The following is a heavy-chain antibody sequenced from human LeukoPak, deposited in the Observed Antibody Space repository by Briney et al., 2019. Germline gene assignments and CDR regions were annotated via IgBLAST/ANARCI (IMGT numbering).Heavy chain of an antibody. CDR1: GFTFSNAW. J-gene: IGHJ4*02. Sequence: GGSLRLSCAASGFTFSNAWMSWVRQAPGKGLEWVGRIKSKTDGGTPDYAAPVKGRFTISRDDSKNTLYLQMNSLKTDEDTAVYYCISHYYGSGSYDYWGQGTLVTVSS. CDR2: IKSKTDGGTP. CDR3: ISHYYGSGSYDY. D-gene: IGHD3-10*01. V-gene: IGHV3-15*01.